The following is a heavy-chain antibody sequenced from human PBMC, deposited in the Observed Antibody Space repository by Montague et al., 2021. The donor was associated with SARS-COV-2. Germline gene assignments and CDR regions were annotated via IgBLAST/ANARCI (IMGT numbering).Heavy chain of an antibody. CDR1: GDSVVELSGG. CDR2: PHYRTKWDS. D-gene: IGHD3-9*01. V-gene: IGHV6-1*01. CDR3: ASSGITLTGLDAFDI. J-gene: IGHJ3*02. Sequence: CAISGDSVVELSGGSEWNTSEPPSEFEFLCRPHYRTKWDSDYAEAVKXRLVITPDTSKNQVSLQLNSVIPEDTAVYFCASSGITLTGLDAFDIWGQGTMVTFSS.